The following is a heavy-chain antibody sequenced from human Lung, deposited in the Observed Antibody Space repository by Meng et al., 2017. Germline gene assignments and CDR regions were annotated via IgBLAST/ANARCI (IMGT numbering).Heavy chain of an antibody. CDR1: GGSISSSNW. D-gene: IGHD3-10*01. J-gene: IGHJ5*02. V-gene: IGHV4-4*02. CDR2: IYHSGST. CDR3: ARGSITMVRGVSVFDP. Sequence: QVQVQESGPGLVKPSATSSLTCAVSGGSISSSNWWRWVRQPPGKGLEWIGEIYHSGSTNYNPSLKSRVTISVDKSKNQFSLKLSSVTAADTAVYYCARGSITMVRGVSVFDPWGQGTLVTVSS.